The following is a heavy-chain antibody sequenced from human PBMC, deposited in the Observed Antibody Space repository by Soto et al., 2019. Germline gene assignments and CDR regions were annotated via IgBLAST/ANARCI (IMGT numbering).Heavy chain of an antibody. Sequence: SETLSLTCTVSGGSISSGDYYWSWILQPPGKGLEWIGYIYYSGSTYYNPSLKSRVTISVDTSKNQFSLKLSSVTAADTAVYYCARVLRQHPKNFDYWGQGTLVTVSS. J-gene: IGHJ4*02. CDR2: IYYSGST. CDR1: GGSISSGDYY. D-gene: IGHD1-1*01. V-gene: IGHV4-30-4*01. CDR3: ARVLRQHPKNFDY.